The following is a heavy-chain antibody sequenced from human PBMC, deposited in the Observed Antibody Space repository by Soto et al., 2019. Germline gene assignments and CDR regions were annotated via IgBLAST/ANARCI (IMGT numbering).Heavy chain of an antibody. CDR1: GFTFSSYA. D-gene: IGHD3-22*01. Sequence: GGSLRLSCAASGFTFSSYAMSWVRQAPGKGLEWVSAISGSGGSTYYADSVKGRFTISRDNSKNTLYLQMNSLRAEDTAVYYCATGRITMIVVVILDYWGQGTLVTSPQ. CDR3: ATGRITMIVVVILDY. J-gene: IGHJ4*02. CDR2: ISGSGGST. V-gene: IGHV3-23*01.